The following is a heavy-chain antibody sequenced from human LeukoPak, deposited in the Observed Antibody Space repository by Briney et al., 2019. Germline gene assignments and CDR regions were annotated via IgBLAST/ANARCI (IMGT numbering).Heavy chain of an antibody. CDR2: ISGSGGST. D-gene: IGHD3-10*01. V-gene: IGHV3-23*01. CDR1: GFTFSSYA. Sequence: GGSLRLSCAASGFTFSSYAMSWVRQAPGKGLEWVSAISGSGGSTYYADSVKGRFTISRDNSKNTLYLQMNSLRAEDTAVYYCARSGIFYGSGSYHWFDPRGQGTLVTVSS. J-gene: IGHJ5*02. CDR3: ARSGIFYGSGSYHWFDP.